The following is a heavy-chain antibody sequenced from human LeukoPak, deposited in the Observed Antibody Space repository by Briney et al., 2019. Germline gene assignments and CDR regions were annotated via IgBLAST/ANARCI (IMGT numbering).Heavy chain of an antibody. CDR2: IKSKTDGGTT. V-gene: IGHV3-15*01. Sequence: GGSLRLSCAASGFTFSKAWMSWVRQAPGKGLEWVGRIKSKTDGGTTDYAAPVKGRFTISRDDSKNTLFLQMNSLKTEDTAVYYCARKKNRTIAAAGIHYYYGMDVWGQGTTVTVSS. CDR1: GFTFSKAW. D-gene: IGHD6-13*01. CDR3: ARKKNRTIAAAGIHYYYGMDV. J-gene: IGHJ6*02.